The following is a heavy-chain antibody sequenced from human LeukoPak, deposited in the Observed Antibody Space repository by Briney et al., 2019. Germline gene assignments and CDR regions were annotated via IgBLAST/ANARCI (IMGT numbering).Heavy chain of an antibody. CDR1: GYTFTGYY. V-gene: IGHV1-69*05. CDR3: ARGRWLLDAFDI. D-gene: IGHD5-24*01. J-gene: IGHJ3*02. Sequence: VASVKVSCKASGYTFTGYYMHWVRQAPGQGLEWMGGIIPIFGTANYAQKFQGRVTITTDESTSTAYMELSSLRSEDTAVYYCARGRWLLDAFDIWGQGTMVTVSS. CDR2: IIPIFGTA.